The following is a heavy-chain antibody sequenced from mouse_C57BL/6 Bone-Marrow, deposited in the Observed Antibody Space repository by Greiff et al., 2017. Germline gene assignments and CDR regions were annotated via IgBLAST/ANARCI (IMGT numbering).Heavy chain of an antibody. J-gene: IGHJ4*01. D-gene: IGHD1-1*01. CDR2: INPYNGGT. CDR1: GYTFTDYY. Sequence: VQLQQSGPVLVKPGASVKMSCKASGYTFTDYYMNWVKQSHGKSLEWIGVINPYNGGTSYNQKFKGKATLTVDKSSSTAYMELNSLTSEDSAVYYCARDTKVVANAMDYWGQGTSVTVSS. CDR3: ARDTKVVANAMDY. V-gene: IGHV1-19*01.